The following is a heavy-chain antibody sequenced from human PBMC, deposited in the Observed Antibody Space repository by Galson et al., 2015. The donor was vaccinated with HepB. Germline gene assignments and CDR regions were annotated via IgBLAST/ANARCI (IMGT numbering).Heavy chain of an antibody. CDR2: INPSGGST. J-gene: IGHJ4*02. Sequence: SVKVSCKASGYTFTSYYMHWVRQAPGQGLEWMGIINPSGGSTSYAQKFQGRVTMTRDTSTSTVYMELSSLRSEDTAVYYCAREEGGYCSSTSCYTGGFDYWGQGTLVTVSS. V-gene: IGHV1-46*01. CDR3: AREEGGYCSSTSCYTGGFDY. D-gene: IGHD2-2*02. CDR1: GYTFTSYY.